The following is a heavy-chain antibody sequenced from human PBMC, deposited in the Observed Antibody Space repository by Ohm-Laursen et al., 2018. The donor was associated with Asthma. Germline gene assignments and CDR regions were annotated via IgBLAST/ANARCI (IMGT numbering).Heavy chain of an antibody. V-gene: IGHV3-33*01. CDR3: ARDKGDQYRWYIDY. CDR1: GFTFSSYG. CDR2: IWYDGSNK. D-gene: IGHD2-8*02. J-gene: IGHJ4*02. Sequence: RSLRLSCSASGFTFSSYGMHWVRQAPGKGLEWVAVIWYDGSNKYYADSVKGRFTISRDNSKNTLYLQMNSLRAEDTAVYYCARDKGDQYRWYIDYWGQGTLVTVSS.